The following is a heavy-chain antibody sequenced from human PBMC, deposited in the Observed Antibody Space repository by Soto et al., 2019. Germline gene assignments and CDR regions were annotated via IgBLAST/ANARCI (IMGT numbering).Heavy chain of an antibody. CDR1: GGTFSSYA. CDR2: IIPIFGTA. D-gene: IGHD6-19*01. J-gene: IGHJ4*02. CDR3: ATGYSSGSHPEPFEY. V-gene: IGHV1-69*12. Sequence: QVQLVQSGAEVKKPGSSVKVSCKASGGTFSSYAISWVRQAPGQGLEWMGGIIPIFGTANYAQKFQGRVTLTADESTSTASMELSSLRSEDTAVYYCATGYSSGSHPEPFEYWGQGTLVTVSS.